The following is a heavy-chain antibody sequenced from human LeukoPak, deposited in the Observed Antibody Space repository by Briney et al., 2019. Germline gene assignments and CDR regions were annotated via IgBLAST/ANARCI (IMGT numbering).Heavy chain of an antibody. Sequence: ASVKVSCKASGYIFTSYGLTWVRQAPGQGLAWMGWINTDTGDTEYAQRCQGRVVMTIDTSTSTAYMDLRSLTSDDTAVYYCARDLGEGARRDLDYWGQGTLVTVSS. CDR2: INTDTGDT. V-gene: IGHV1-18*01. CDR3: ARDLGEGARRDLDY. D-gene: IGHD1-26*01. CDR1: GYIFTSYG. J-gene: IGHJ4*02.